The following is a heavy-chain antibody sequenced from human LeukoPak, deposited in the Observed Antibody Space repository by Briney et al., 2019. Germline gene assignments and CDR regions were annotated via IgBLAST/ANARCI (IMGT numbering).Heavy chain of an antibody. J-gene: IGHJ5*02. CDR1: GGTFSSYA. V-gene: IGHV1-69*04. CDR2: IIPILGIA. D-gene: IGHD2-15*01. Sequence: ASVKVSCKASGGTFSSYAISWVRQAPGQGLEWMGRIIPILGIANYAQKLQGRVTMTTDTSTSTAYMELRSLRSDDTAVYYCARDLGYCSGGSCYSGWFDPWGQGTLVTVSS. CDR3: ARDLGYCSGGSCYSGWFDP.